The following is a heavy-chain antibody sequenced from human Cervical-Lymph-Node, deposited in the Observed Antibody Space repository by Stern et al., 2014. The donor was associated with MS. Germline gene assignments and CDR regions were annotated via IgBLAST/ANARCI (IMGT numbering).Heavy chain of an antibody. V-gene: IGHV5-51*01. D-gene: IGHD3-3*01. CDR3: ARGSGRDFFDY. CDR1: GYSFPNYW. J-gene: IGHJ4*02. CDR2: IYPGASEA. Sequence: QLVQSGAEVKKPGESLKISCKGSGYSFPNYWIGWVRQMPGQGLEYMGIIYPGASEARYSPSFQGQVTFSADKSTDTAYLQWNSLKVSDTAMYYCARGSGRDFFDYWGQGALVTVSS.